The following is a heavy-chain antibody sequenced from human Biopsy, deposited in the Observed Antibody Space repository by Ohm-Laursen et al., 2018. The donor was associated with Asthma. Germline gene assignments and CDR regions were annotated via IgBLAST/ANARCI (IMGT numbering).Heavy chain of an antibody. CDR3: ARGDSSGWSHYYFDY. Sequence: SLRLSCAATGFTFSHYNMNWVRQAPGKGLEWVSVIYSGGTSHTADSVRGRFTISRDFSKNTLHLQMHSLRVEDTAVYYCARGDSSGWSHYYFDYWGQGTLVTVSS. J-gene: IGHJ4*02. D-gene: IGHD6-19*01. CDR1: GFTFSHYN. V-gene: IGHV3-53*01. CDR2: IYSGGTS.